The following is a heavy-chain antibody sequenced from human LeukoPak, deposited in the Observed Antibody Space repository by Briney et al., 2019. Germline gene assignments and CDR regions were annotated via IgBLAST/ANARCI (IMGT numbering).Heavy chain of an antibody. CDR2: INPNSGGT. D-gene: IGHD2-2*01. J-gene: IGHJ5*02. Sequence: ASVKVSCKASGYTFTGYYMHWVRQAPGQGLEWMGWINPNSGGTNYAQKFQGRVTMTRDASISTAYMELSRLRSDDTAVYYCARDRGVVVPAAPLGFDPWGQGTLVTVSS. V-gene: IGHV1-2*02. CDR1: GYTFTGYY. CDR3: ARDRGVVVPAAPLGFDP.